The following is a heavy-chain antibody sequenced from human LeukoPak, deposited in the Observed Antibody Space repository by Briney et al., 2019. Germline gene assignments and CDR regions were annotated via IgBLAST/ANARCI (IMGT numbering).Heavy chain of an antibody. CDR2: IYHSGST. D-gene: IGHD1-26*01. Sequence: NPSGTLSLTCAVSGGSISSSNWWSWVRQPPGEGLEWIGEIYHSGSTNYTPSLKSRVTMSVDKSKNQFSLKLSSVTAADTAVYYCAKGVGTTTIFDYWGQGTLVTVSS. V-gene: IGHV4-4*02. CDR1: GGSISSSNW. CDR3: AKGVGTTTIFDY. J-gene: IGHJ4*02.